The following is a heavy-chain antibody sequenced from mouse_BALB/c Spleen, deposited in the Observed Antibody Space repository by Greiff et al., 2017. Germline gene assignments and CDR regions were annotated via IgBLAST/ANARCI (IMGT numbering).Heavy chain of an antibody. CDR1: GFTFSSYA. D-gene: IGHD1-2*01. J-gene: IGHJ2*01. CDR2: ISSGGST. CDR3: ARGHDYGYYFDY. Sequence: DVQLQESGGGLVKPGGSLKLSCAASGFTFSSYAMSWVRQTPEKRLEWVASISSGGSTYYPDSVKGRFTISRDNARNILYLQMSSLRSEDTAMYYCARGHDYGYYFDYWGQGTTVTVSS. V-gene: IGHV5-6-5*01.